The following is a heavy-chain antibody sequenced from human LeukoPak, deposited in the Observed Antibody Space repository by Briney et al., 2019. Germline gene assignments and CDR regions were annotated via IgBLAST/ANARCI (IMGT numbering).Heavy chain of an antibody. CDR1: GYSISSGYF. D-gene: IGHD1-1*01. J-gene: IGHJ5*02. V-gene: IGHV4-38-2*02. CDR2: IYHSGST. CDR3: ARVYIKEFDP. Sequence: SGTLSLTCTVSGYSISSGYFWGWIRQPPGKGLEWIGSIYHSGSTYYNPSLKSRVTISVDTSRNHFSLNLSSVTAADTAVYYCARVYIKEFDPWGQGILVTVSS.